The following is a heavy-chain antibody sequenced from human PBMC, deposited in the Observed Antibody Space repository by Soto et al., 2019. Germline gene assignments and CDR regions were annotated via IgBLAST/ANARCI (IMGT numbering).Heavy chain of an antibody. D-gene: IGHD4-17*01. Sequence: PSETLSLTCTVSGGSVSSGSYYWSWIRQPPGKGLEWIGYIYYSGSTNYNPSLKSRVTISVDTSKNQFSLKLSSVTAADTAVYYCARDDYGDYGYYYYGMDVWGQGTTVTVSS. CDR2: IYYSGST. J-gene: IGHJ6*02. CDR1: GGSVSSGSYY. V-gene: IGHV4-61*01. CDR3: ARDDYGDYGYYYYGMDV.